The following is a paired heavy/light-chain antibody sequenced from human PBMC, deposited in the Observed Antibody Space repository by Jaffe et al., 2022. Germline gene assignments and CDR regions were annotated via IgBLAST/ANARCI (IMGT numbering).Light chain of an antibody. CDR1: QSVSSN. J-gene: IGKJ1*01. CDR2: GAS. CDR3: QQYNNWPPGGT. Sequence: EIVMTQSPATLSVSPGERATLSCRASQSVSSNLAWYQQKPGQAPRLLIYGASTRATGIPARFSGSGSGTEFTLTISSLQSEDFAVYYCQQYNNWPPGGTFGQGTKVEIK. V-gene: IGKV3-15*01.
Heavy chain of an antibody. CDR2: IYSGGST. CDR1: GFTVSSNY. Sequence: EVQLVESGGGLVQPGGSLRLSCAASGFTVSSNYMSWVRQAPGKGLEWVSVIYSGGSTYYADSVKGRFTISRDNSKNTLYLQMNSLRAEDTAVYYCASSDGDYGYVLVDAFDIWGQGTMVTVSS. D-gene: IGHD5-18*01. V-gene: IGHV3-66*02. CDR3: ASSDGDYGYVLVDAFDI. J-gene: IGHJ3*02.